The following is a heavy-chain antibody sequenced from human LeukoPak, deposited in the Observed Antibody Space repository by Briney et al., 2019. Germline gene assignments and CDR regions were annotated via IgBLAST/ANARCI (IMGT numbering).Heavy chain of an antibody. J-gene: IGHJ4*02. V-gene: IGHV4-4*02. Sequence: PSETLSLTCAVSGGSISSSNWWSWVRQPPGKGLEWIGEINHSGSTNYNPSLKSRVTISVDKSKNQFSLKLSSVTAADTAVYYCAREGLAAGAFDYWGQGTLVTVSS. CDR3: AREGLAAGAFDY. D-gene: IGHD6-13*01. CDR1: GGSISSSNW. CDR2: INHSGST.